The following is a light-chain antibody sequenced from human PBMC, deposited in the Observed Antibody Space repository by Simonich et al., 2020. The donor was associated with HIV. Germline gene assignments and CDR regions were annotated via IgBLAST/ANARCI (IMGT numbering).Light chain of an antibody. CDR3: LQRSNWPLT. Sequence: EIVMTQSPATLSVSPGERATLSCRASQSVSSNLAWYQQKPGPAPRLLLYGASTRATGIPARFSGSGSGTDFTLTISSLEPEDFAVYYCLQRSNWPLTFGGGTKVEIK. V-gene: IGKV3-15*01. J-gene: IGKJ4*01. CDR2: GAS. CDR1: QSVSSN.